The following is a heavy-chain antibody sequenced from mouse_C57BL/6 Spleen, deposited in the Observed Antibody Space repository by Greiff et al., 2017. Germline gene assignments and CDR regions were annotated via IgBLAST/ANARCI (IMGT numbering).Heavy chain of an antibody. D-gene: IGHD2-1*01. CDR1: GFNIKDDY. J-gene: IGHJ3*01. V-gene: IGHV14-4*01. Sequence: VQLQQSGAELVRPGASVKLSCTASGFNIKDDYMHWVKQRPEQGLEWIGWIDPENGDTEYASKFQGKATITADTSSNTAYLQLSSLTSEDTAVYYCTTSSTPGAWFAYWGQGTLVTVSA. CDR2: IDPENGDT. CDR3: TTSSTPGAWFAY.